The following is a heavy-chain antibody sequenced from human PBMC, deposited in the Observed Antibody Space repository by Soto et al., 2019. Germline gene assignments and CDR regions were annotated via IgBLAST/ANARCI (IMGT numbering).Heavy chain of an antibody. Sequence: PGGSLRLSCEGSGFTFSSSWMSWVRQAPGKGLEWVANIKEDGSEKYYVDSVKGRFTISRDNAKNSLYLQMNSLRVGDTAVYYCARGFSTDYWGQGTLVTVSS. J-gene: IGHJ4*02. CDR3: ARGFSTDY. D-gene: IGHD3-3*01. CDR1: GFTFSSSW. CDR2: IKEDGSEK. V-gene: IGHV3-7*01.